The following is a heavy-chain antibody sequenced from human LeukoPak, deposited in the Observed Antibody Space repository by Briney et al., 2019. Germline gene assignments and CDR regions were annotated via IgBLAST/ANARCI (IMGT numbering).Heavy chain of an antibody. CDR3: ARAGSSSSGWYLDY. CDR2: ISGSGGTT. Sequence: GGSLRLSCAASGFTFSNYGMSWVRQAPGKGLEWISAISGSGGTTYYADSVKGRFTISRDNAKNSLYLQMNSLRAEDTAVYYCARAGSSSSGWYLDYWGQGTLVTVSS. V-gene: IGHV3-23*01. D-gene: IGHD6-19*01. J-gene: IGHJ4*02. CDR1: GFTFSNYG.